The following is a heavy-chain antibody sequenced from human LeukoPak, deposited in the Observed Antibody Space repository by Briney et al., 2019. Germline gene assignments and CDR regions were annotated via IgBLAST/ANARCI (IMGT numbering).Heavy chain of an antibody. D-gene: IGHD1-7*01. CDR3: AKDRARGGTTDFDY. J-gene: IGHJ4*02. CDR2: ISGSGDST. V-gene: IGHV3-23*01. CDR1: GFTFTTYW. Sequence: PGGSLRLSCAASGFTFTTYWMHWVRQAPGKGLKWVSAISGSGDSTYYADSVKGRFTISRDNSKNTLHLQMNSLRAEDTAVYYCAKDRARGGTTDFDYWGQGTLVTVSS.